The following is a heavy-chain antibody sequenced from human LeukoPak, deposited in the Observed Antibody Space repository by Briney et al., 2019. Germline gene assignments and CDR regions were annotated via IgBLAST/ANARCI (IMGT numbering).Heavy chain of an antibody. J-gene: IGHJ3*02. CDR1: GFSFSNDW. D-gene: IGHD6-6*01. CDR3: AAEIAALGTDAFDI. Sequence: PGGSLRLSCAASGFSFSNDWMHWVRQTPGKGLVWVSAISGSGGSTYYADSVKGRFTISRDNSKNTLYLQMNSLRAEDTAVYYCAAEIAALGTDAFDIWGQGTMVTVSS. V-gene: IGHV3-23*01. CDR2: ISGSGGST.